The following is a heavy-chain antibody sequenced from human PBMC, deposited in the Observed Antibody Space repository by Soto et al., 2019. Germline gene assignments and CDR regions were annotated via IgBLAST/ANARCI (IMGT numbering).Heavy chain of an antibody. V-gene: IGHV1-69*13. J-gene: IGHJ4*02. CDR1: GGTFSSYA. CDR2: IIPIFGTA. CDR3: ARDRVGGAAAGTYDYFDY. Sequence: SVKVSCKASGGTFSSYAISWVRQAPGQGLEWMGGIIPIFGTANYAQKFQGRVTITADESTSTAYMELSSLRSEDTAVYYCARDRVGGAAAGTYDYFDYWGQGTLVTVSS. D-gene: IGHD6-13*01.